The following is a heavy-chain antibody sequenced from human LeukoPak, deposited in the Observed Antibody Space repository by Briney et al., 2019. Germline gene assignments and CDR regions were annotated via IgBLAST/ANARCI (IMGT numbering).Heavy chain of an antibody. CDR1: GFTFDDYA. D-gene: IGHD1-26*01. CDR2: ISWNSGSI. J-gene: IGHJ3*02. Sequence: GGSLRLSCAASGFTFDDYAMHWVRQAPGKGLEWVSGISWNSGSIGYADSVKGRFTISRDNAKNSLYLQINSLRAEDTALYYCAKDMVRGSYYAADAFDIWGQGTMVTVSS. V-gene: IGHV3-9*01. CDR3: AKDMVRGSYYAADAFDI.